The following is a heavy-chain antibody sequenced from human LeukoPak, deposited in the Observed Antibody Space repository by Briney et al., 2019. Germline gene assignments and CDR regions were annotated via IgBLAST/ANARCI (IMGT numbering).Heavy chain of an antibody. Sequence: PGGSLRLSCAASGFTFSSYSMNWVRQAPGKGLEWVSSISISSNYIYYADSVKGRFTISRDNAKNSLYLQMNSLRAEDTAVYYCARDTHYYDSSGWLGGYFQHWGQGTLVTVSS. V-gene: IGHV3-21*01. D-gene: IGHD3-22*01. CDR2: ISISSNYI. J-gene: IGHJ1*01. CDR3: ARDTHYYDSSGWLGGYFQH. CDR1: GFTFSSYS.